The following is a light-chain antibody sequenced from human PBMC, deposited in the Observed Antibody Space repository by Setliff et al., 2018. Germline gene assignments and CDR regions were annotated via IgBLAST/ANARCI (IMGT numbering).Light chain of an antibody. CDR3: QQLDSYPLT. J-gene: IGKJ4*01. CDR1: QGIGRF. CDR2: AAS. V-gene: IGKV1-9*01. Sequence: IQLTQSPSFLSASVGDRVTITCRASQGIGRFLAWYQQKPGKAPKLLIYAASTLQSGVPSRFSGSGSGTEFSLTISSLQPEDFATYHCQQLDSYPLTVGGGTKVDIK.